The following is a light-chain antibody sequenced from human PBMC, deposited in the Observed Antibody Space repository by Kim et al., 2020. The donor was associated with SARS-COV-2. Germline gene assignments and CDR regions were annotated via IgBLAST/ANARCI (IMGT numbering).Light chain of an antibody. Sequence: SYELTQPPSVSVSPGQTASITCSGDKLGDKYPCWYQQKPGQSPVLLIYQGAKRPSGIPERFSGSSSGSTATLTISGTQTMDEADYYCQAWDSSTEVFGGG. CDR3: QAWDSSTEV. CDR1: KLGDKY. V-gene: IGLV3-1*01. CDR2: QGA. J-gene: IGLJ3*02.